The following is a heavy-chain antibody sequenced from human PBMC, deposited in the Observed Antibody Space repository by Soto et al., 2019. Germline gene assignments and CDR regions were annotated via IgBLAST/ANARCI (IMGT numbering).Heavy chain of an antibody. D-gene: IGHD3-10*01. J-gene: IGHJ4*02. CDR1: GSTFTSYY. V-gene: IGHV1-46*03. CDR3: ARAQGRSYYGSGSGYY. CDR2: INPSGGST. Sequence: ASLKVSCKSSGSTFTSYYMHCVRQSHGQGLEWMGIINPSGGSTSYAQKFQGRVTMTRDTSTSTVYMELSSLRSEDTAVYYCARAQGRSYYGSGSGYYWGQGTLVTVSS.